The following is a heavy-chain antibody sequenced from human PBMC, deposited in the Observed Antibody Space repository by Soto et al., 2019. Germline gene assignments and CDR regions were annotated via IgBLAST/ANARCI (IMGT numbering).Heavy chain of an antibody. Sequence: GGSLRLSCAASGFTFSSYGMHWARQAPGKGLEWVAVIWYDGSNKYYADSVKGRFTISRDNSKNTLYLQMNSLRAEDTAVYYCARDWTVAAADHYGMDVWGQGTTVTVSS. J-gene: IGHJ6*02. V-gene: IGHV3-33*01. CDR1: GFTFSSYG. D-gene: IGHD6-13*01. CDR2: IWYDGSNK. CDR3: ARDWTVAAADHYGMDV.